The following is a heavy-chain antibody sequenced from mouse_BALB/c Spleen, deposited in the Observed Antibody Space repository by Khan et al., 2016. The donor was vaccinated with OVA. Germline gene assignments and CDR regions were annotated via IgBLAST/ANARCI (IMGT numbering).Heavy chain of an antibody. CDR3: TRSGYGTFAY. V-gene: IGHV1S81*02. CDR1: GYTFTSYY. Sequence: QVQLKQSGAELVKPGASVKLSCKASGYTFTSYYMYWVKQRPGQGLEWIGEINPSDGDTNFNEKFKSKATPTVDKSSSTVYMQLSSLTSEDSAVYYCTRSGYGTFAYWGQGTLVTVSA. D-gene: IGHD2-1*01. J-gene: IGHJ3*01. CDR2: INPSDGDT.